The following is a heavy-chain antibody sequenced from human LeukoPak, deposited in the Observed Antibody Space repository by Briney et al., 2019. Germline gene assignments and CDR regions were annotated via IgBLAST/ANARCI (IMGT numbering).Heavy chain of an antibody. CDR1: GGSFSGYY. CDR2: INHSGST. V-gene: IGHV4-34*01. D-gene: IGHD6-13*01. J-gene: IGHJ4*02. CDR3: ARTPPGSSFDY. Sequence: SETLSLTCAVYGGSFSGYYWSWIRQPPGKGLEWIGEINHSGSTNYNPSLKSRVTISVDTSKNQLSLKLSSVTAADTAVYYCARTPPGSSFDYWGQGTLVTVSS.